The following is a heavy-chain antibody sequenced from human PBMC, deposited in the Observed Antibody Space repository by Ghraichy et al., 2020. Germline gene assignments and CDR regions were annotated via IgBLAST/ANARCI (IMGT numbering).Heavy chain of an antibody. J-gene: IGHJ4*02. CDR2: IHYSGST. CDR3: ARASLKNFDGSGYTFDY. Sequence: SETLSLTCTVSGGSITSGNNYWSWIRQPPGKGLEWIGYIHYSGSTYYNPSLKSRVTISVDTSKNQFSLKLTSVTAADTAVYYCARASLKNFDGSGYTFDYWGQGTLVTVSS. V-gene: IGHV4-30-4*01. D-gene: IGHD3-22*01. CDR1: GGSITSGNNY.